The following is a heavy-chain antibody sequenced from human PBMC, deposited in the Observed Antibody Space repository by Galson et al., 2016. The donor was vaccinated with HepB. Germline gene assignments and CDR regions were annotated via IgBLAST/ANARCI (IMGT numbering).Heavy chain of an antibody. CDR3: ARVGCSTTSCYRHSPYYFDY. J-gene: IGHJ4*02. CDR1: GFTFSSYW. CDR2: SNGDGSST. Sequence: SLRLSCAASGFTFSSYWMHWVRQAPGKGLVWVSRSNGDGSSTTYADSVKGRFTISRDNAKNTLYLQMNSLRAEDTAGYYCARVGCSTTSCYRHSPYYFDYWSQGTLVTVSS. V-gene: IGHV3-74*01. D-gene: IGHD2-2*01.